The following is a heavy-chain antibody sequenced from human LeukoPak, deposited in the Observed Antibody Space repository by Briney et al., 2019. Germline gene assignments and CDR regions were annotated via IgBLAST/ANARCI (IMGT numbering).Heavy chain of an antibody. D-gene: IGHD4-17*01. Sequence: PGRSLRLSCAASGFTFDDYAMHWVRQAPGQGLEWVSGISWNSGSIGYADSVKGRFTISRDNATNTLYLQMNSLRAEDMALYYCAKDGGDYGDYLDYWGQGTLVTVSS. J-gene: IGHJ4*02. CDR2: ISWNSGSI. CDR1: GFTFDDYA. V-gene: IGHV3-9*03. CDR3: AKDGGDYGDYLDY.